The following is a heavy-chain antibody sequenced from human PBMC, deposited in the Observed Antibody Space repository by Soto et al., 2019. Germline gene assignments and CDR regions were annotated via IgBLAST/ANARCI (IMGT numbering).Heavy chain of an antibody. CDR2: ISPYNGNT. CDR1: GFTFNIYF. Sequence: HVQLLQSGGELKKLGASVKVSCNTSGFTFNIYFISWVRQAPGQGLEWMGWISPYNGNTKYGEKFQGRVTMTTDTITRTAYMELRNLRIDDTAVYYCARDTSNSFDYWGQGTLVTVSS. J-gene: IGHJ4*02. V-gene: IGHV1-18*01. CDR3: ARDTSNSFDY. D-gene: IGHD2-2*01.